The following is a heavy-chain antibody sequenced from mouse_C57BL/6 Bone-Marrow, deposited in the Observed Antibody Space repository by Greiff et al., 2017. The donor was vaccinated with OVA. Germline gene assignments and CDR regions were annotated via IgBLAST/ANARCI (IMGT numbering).Heavy chain of an antibody. D-gene: IGHD4-1*02. CDR2: INPNNGGT. J-gene: IGHJ2*01. V-gene: IGHV1-26*01. CDR3: ARGASTGPHFDY. CDR1: GYTFTDYY. Sequence: EVQLQQSGPELVKPGASVKISCKASGYTFTDYYMNWVKQSHGKSLEWIGDINPNNGGTSYNQKFKGKATLTVDKSSSTAYMELRSLTSEDSAVYYCARGASTGPHFDYWGQGTTLTVSS.